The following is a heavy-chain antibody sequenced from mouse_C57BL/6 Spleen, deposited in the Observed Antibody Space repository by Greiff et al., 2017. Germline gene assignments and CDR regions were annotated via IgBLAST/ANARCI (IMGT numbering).Heavy chain of an antibody. D-gene: IGHD2-5*01. CDR2: INSDGGST. V-gene: IGHV5-2*01. CDR1: EYEFPSHD. J-gene: IGHJ1*03. Sequence: EVKLQESGGGLVQPGESLKLSCESNEYEFPSHDMSWVRKTPEKRLELVAAINSDGGSTYYPDTMERRFIISRDNTKKTLYLQMSSLRSEDTALYYCARGGSNYVWYFDVWGTGTTVTVSS. CDR3: ARGGSNYVWYFDV.